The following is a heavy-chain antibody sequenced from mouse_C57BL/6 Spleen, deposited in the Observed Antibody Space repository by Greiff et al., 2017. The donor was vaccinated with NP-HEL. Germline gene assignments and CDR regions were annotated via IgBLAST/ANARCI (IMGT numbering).Heavy chain of an antibody. CDR3: ARPGDGYYPWFAY. Sequence: EVKLMESGGGLVKPGGSLKLSCAASGFTFSDYGMHWVRQAPEKGLEWVAYISSGSSTIYYADTVKGRFTISRDNAKNTLFLQMTSLRSEDTAMYYCARPGDGYYPWFAYWGQGTLVTVSA. CDR2: ISSGSSTI. J-gene: IGHJ3*01. V-gene: IGHV5-17*01. D-gene: IGHD2-3*01. CDR1: GFTFSDYG.